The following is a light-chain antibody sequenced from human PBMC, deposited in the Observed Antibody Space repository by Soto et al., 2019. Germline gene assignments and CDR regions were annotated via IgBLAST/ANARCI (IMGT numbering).Light chain of an antibody. J-gene: IGLJ3*02. CDR2: SND. CDR3: AAWDDNLNGWV. V-gene: IGLV1-44*01. CDR1: SSNIGSHT. Sequence: QPVLTQPPSASGTPGQRVVISCSGTSSNIGSHTVNWYQQLPGTAPKLLFYSNDQRPSGVPDRFSGSKSATSASLAISGLQSEDEADYYCAAWDDNLNGWVFGGGTKLTVL.